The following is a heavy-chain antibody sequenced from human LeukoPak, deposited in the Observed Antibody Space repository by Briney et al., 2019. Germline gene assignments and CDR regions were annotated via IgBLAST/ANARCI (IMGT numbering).Heavy chain of an antibody. CDR1: GYTFTDHY. V-gene: IGHV1-2*02. CDR3: ARDHDFGPDY. J-gene: IGHJ4*02. D-gene: IGHD4/OR15-4a*01. CDR2: IKPDSGAT. Sequence: ASLKVSCKASGYTFTDHYMHWLRQAPGQGLEWMGWIKPDSGATNYAQKFQGRFTMSRDMSISTVYMELSSLTSDETAMYYCARDHDFGPDYWGQGTLVTVSA.